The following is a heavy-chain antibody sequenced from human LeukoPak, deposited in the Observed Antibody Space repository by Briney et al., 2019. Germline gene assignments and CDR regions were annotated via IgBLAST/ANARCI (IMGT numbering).Heavy chain of an antibody. J-gene: IGHJ6*02. CDR3: AVAYGMDV. CDR1: GGSISSSNHY. D-gene: IGHD5-12*01. CDR2: IYCSGSI. V-gene: IGHV4-39*01. Sequence: SETLSLTCTVSGGSISSSNHYWGWIRQPPGKGLEWIGSIYCSGSIYYNPSLKSRVTITVDTSKNQFSLKLSSVTAADTAVYYCAVAYGMDVWGQGTTVTVSS.